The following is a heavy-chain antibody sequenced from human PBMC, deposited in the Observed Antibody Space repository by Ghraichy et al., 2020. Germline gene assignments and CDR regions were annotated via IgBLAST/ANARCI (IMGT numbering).Heavy chain of an antibody. Sequence: GGSLRLSCAASGFNFDRYAMHWVRQAPGKGLEWVAVIWFDGSNKYYGHSVKGRFAISRDNSNNTVYLQMNSLTAEDTAVYYCARDIFHDSGNYYFDLWGQGTRVSVAS. D-gene: IGHD3-10*01. CDR1: GFNFDRYA. CDR3: ARDIFHDSGNYYFDL. V-gene: IGHV3-33*01. CDR2: IWFDGSNK. J-gene: IGHJ4*02.